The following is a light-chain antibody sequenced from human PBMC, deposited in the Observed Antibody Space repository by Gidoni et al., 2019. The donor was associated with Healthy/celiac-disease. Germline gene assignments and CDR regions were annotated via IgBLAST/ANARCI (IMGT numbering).Light chain of an antibody. Sequence: ELVFTPSPGTLSLSPGERATLSCRASQSVSSSYLAWYQQKPGQAPRLLIYGASSRATGIPDRFSGSGSGTDFTLTISRLEPEDFAVYYCQQYGSSPQTFXPXTKVDIK. CDR1: QSVSSSY. CDR2: GAS. J-gene: IGKJ3*01. CDR3: QQYGSSPQT. V-gene: IGKV3-20*01.